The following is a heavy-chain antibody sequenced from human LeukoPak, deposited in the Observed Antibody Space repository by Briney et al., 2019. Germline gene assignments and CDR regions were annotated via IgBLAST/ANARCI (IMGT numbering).Heavy chain of an antibody. V-gene: IGHV1-46*01. Sequence: ASVKLSCTASGYTFTSYYMHWVRQAPGQGLEWMGIINPSGGSTSYAQKFQGRVTMTRDTSTSTVYMELSSLRAEDTAVHYCARDGPLETGSSNDAFDIWGQGTMVSVSS. D-gene: IGHD1-1*01. CDR3: ARDGPLETGSSNDAFDI. J-gene: IGHJ3*02. CDR2: INPSGGST. CDR1: GYTFTSYY.